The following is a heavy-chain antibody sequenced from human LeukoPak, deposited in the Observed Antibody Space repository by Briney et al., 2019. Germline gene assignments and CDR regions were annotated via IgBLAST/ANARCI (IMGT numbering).Heavy chain of an antibody. J-gene: IGHJ4*02. V-gene: IGHV3-23*01. CDR1: GFTFSSYA. Sequence: PGGSLRLSCAAPGFTFSSYAMSWVRQAPGKGLEWVSAISGSGGSTYYADSVKGRFTISRDNSKNTLYLQMNSLRAEDTAVYYCAKGLSSSGYDTVGYWGQGTLVTVSS. D-gene: IGHD3-22*01. CDR3: AKGLSSSGYDTVGY. CDR2: ISGSGGST.